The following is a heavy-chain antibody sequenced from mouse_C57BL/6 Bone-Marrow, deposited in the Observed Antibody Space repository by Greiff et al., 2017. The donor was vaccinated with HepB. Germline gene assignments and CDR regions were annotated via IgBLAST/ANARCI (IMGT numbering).Heavy chain of an antibody. CDR2: ISDGGSYT. CDR3: ARARYGNFDY. J-gene: IGHJ2*01. Sequence: DVKLVESGGGLVKPGGSLKLSCAASGFTFSSYAMSWVRQTPEKRLEWVATISDGGSYTYYPDNVKGRFTISRDNAKNNLYLQMSHLKSEDTAMYYCARARYGNFDYWGQGTTLTVSS. CDR1: GFTFSSYA. D-gene: IGHD2-1*01. V-gene: IGHV5-4*03.